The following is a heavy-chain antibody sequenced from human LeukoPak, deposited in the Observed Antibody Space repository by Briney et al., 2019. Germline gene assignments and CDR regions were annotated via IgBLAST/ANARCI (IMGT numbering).Heavy chain of an antibody. V-gene: IGHV3-23*01. Sequence: GGSLRLACAASGFTFSSYAVSWVPQAPGKGLEWVSAISGSADNTYYADSVKGRFTISRDNSKDTLYLQMNSLRAEDTAVYYCAKSSGTGDFGYWGQGTLVTVS. J-gene: IGHJ4*02. CDR2: ISGSADNT. CDR3: AKSSGTGDFGY. CDR1: GFTFSSYA. D-gene: IGHD1-1*01.